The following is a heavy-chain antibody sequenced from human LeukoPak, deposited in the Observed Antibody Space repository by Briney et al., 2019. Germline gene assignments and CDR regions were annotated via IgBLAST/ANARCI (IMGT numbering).Heavy chain of an antibody. CDR1: GFSFNDAW. Sequence: GGSLRLSCAASGFSFNDAWMNWVRQAPGKGLEWVSSISSSSSYIYYADSVKGRFTISRDNAKNSLYLQMNSLRAEDTAVYYCARDGVYCSGGSCYQSDYWGQGTLVTVSS. CDR2: ISSSSSYI. J-gene: IGHJ4*02. D-gene: IGHD2-15*01. V-gene: IGHV3-21*04. CDR3: ARDGVYCSGGSCYQSDY.